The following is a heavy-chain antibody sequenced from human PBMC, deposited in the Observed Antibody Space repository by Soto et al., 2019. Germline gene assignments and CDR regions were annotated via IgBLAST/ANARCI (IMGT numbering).Heavy chain of an antibody. J-gene: IGHJ4*02. Sequence: QVQLVESGGGVVQPGRSLRLSCAASGFTFSSYAMHWVRQAPGKGLEWVAVISYDGSNKYYADSVKGRFTISRDNFKNTLYLQMNSLRAEDTAVYYCARDRLDVVVPAAILAYWGQGTLVTVSS. CDR2: ISYDGSNK. V-gene: IGHV3-30-3*01. CDR3: ARDRLDVVVPAAILAY. CDR1: GFTFSSYA. D-gene: IGHD2-2*02.